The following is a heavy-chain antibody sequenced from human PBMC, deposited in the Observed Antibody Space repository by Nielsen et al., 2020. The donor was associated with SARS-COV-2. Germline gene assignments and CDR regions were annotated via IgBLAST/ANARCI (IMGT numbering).Heavy chain of an antibody. CDR3: ARPSGSYYYFDY. D-gene: IGHD1-26*01. V-gene: IGHV5-51*01. Sequence: GESLKISCKGSGYSFISYCIAWVRQMPGKGLEWMGIICPGDSDTRYSPSFQGQVTISADKSISTAYLQWSSLKASDTAMYYCARPSGSYYYFDYWGQGTLVTVSS. CDR2: ICPGDSDT. J-gene: IGHJ4*02. CDR1: GYSFISYC.